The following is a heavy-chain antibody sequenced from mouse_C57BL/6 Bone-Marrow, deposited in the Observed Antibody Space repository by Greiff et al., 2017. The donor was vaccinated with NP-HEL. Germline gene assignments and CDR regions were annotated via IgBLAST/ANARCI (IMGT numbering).Heavy chain of an antibody. D-gene: IGHD1-1*01. CDR2: ISDGGSYT. J-gene: IGHJ2*01. Sequence: EVHLVESGGGLVKPGGSLKLSCAASGFTFSSYAMSWVRQTPEKRLEWVATISDGGSYTYYPDNVKGRFTISRDNAKNNLYLQMSHLKSEDTAMYYCARGYYGSSSYFDYWVQGTTLTVSS. CDR1: GFTFSSYA. CDR3: ARGYYGSSSYFDY. V-gene: IGHV5-4*01.